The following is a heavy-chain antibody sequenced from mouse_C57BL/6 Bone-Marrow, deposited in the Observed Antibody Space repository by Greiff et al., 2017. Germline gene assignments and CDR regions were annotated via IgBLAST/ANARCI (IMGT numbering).Heavy chain of an antibody. V-gene: IGHV1-69*01. J-gene: IGHJ2*01. CDR2: IDPSDSYT. D-gene: IGHD2-3*01. Sequence: QVQLQQPGAELVMPGASVKLSCKASGYTFTSYWMHWVKQRPGQGLEWIGEIDPSDSYTNYNQKFKGKSTLTVEKSSSTAYMQLSSLISEDSAVYYCAREDDGYYPDYWGQGTTLTVSS. CDR3: AREDDGYYPDY. CDR1: GYTFTSYW.